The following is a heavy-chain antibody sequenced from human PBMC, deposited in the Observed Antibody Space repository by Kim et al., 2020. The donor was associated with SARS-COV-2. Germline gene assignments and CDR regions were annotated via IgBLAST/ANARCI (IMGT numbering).Heavy chain of an antibody. D-gene: IGHD2-15*01. CDR2: INPNSGGT. Sequence: ASVKVSCKASGYTFTGYYMHWVRQAPGQGLEWMGRINPNSGGTNYAQKFQGRVTMTRDTSISTAYMELSRLRSDDTAVYYCARDPHCSGGSCSEDWFDPWGQGTLVTVSS. CDR1: GYTFTGYY. V-gene: IGHV1-2*06. J-gene: IGHJ5*02. CDR3: ARDPHCSGGSCSEDWFDP.